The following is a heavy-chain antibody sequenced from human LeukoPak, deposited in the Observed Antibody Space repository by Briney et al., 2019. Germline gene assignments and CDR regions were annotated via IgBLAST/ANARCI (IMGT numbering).Heavy chain of an antibody. V-gene: IGHV3-23*01. Sequence: GGSLRLSCAASGVTFSSYAMSWVRQAPREGLEWVSAISGSGGSTYYADSVKGRFTISRDNSKNTLYLQMNSLRAEDTAVYYCARVRVNNYDILTGYDYWGQGTLVTVSS. CDR3: ARVRVNNYDILTGYDY. D-gene: IGHD3-9*01. J-gene: IGHJ4*02. CDR1: GVTFSSYA. CDR2: ISGSGGST.